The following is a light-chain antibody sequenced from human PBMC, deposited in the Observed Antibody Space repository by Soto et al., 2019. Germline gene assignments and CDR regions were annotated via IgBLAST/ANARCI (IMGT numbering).Light chain of an antibody. V-gene: IGKV1-27*01. CDR2: AAS. CDR1: QGISNY. Sequence: DIQMTQSPSSLYASVGDRVTITCRASQGISNYLAWYQQKPGKVPKVLIYAASTLQSGVPSRFSGSGSGTDFTLTISSLQPEDVATYYCHESNSAPFTFGPGTQVGIK. CDR3: HESNSAPFT. J-gene: IGKJ3*01.